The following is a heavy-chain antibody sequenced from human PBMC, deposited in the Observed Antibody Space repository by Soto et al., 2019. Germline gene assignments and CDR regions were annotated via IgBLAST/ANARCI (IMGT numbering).Heavy chain of an antibody. D-gene: IGHD1-1*01. CDR1: GYTLTTYA. Sequence: ASVKVSCKASGYTLTTYAIHWVRLAPGERFEWMGWMNAGNGNTKYSQKFQGRATFSRDTSASTAYMELSSLRSEDTAVYYCAREFKTTSMKEPRDAFNIWGQGTMVTVSS. V-gene: IGHV1-3*01. J-gene: IGHJ3*02. CDR2: MNAGNGNT. CDR3: AREFKTTSMKEPRDAFNI.